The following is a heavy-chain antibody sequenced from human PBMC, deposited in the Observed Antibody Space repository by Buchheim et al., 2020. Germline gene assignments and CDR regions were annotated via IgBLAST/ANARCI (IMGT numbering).Heavy chain of an antibody. J-gene: IGHJ4*02. CDR1: GGSIGSSTYY. Sequence: QLQLQESGPGLVKPSETLSLTCTVSGGSIGSSTYYWGWIRQPPGKGLEWIGSIYYSGSTYYNPSLTSRVTISADTSKKQFSLKLNSVTAADTAVYYCARALAGFEEYFDYWGQGTL. D-gene: IGHD6-19*01. CDR2: IYYSGST. V-gene: IGHV4-39*07. CDR3: ARALAGFEEYFDY.